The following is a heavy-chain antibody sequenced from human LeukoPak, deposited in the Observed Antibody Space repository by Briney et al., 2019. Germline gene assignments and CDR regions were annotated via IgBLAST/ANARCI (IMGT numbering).Heavy chain of an antibody. J-gene: IGHJ4*02. CDR3: AKVTSVAEYFDY. V-gene: IGHV3-23*01. CDR2: ISGGGDYT. D-gene: IGHD6-19*01. CDR1: GFTFSSYA. Sequence: GGSLRLSCAASGFTFSSYALSWVRQAPGKGLEWASGISGGGDYTYYADSVKGRFTISRDNSKNTLYLQMNSLRAEDTAKYYCAKVTSVAEYFDYWGQGTLVTVSS.